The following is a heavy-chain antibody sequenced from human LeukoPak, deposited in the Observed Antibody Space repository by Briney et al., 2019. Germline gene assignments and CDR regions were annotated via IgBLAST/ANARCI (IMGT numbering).Heavy chain of an antibody. D-gene: IGHD3-10*01. J-gene: IGHJ4*02. CDR3: ARVARGVSYFDY. CDR2: INPNSGGT. CDR1: GYTFTCYY. V-gene: IGHV1-2*02. Sequence: GASVKGSCKASGYTFTCYYMHWVRQAPGQGLEWMGWINPNSGGTNYAQKFQGRVTMTRDTSISTAYMELSRLRSDDTAVYYCARVARGVSYFDYWGQGTLVTVSS.